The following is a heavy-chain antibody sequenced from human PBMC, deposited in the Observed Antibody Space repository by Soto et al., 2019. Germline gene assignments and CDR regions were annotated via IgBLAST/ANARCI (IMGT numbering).Heavy chain of an antibody. Sequence: QVQLEQSGAEVKKPGSSVKISCKASGGTLSDHGVSWLRQAPGQGLEWVGGTIPVFNTAKYAPKFQGRVTIAADKSTNIAYMELGSLRSDDTAFYYCARGVYGSGKYYTGPSAVDIWGHGTLVIVSS. CDR3: ARGVYGSGKYYTGPSAVDI. D-gene: IGHD3-10*01. CDR2: TIPVFNTA. V-gene: IGHV1-69*06. J-gene: IGHJ3*02. CDR1: GGTLSDHG.